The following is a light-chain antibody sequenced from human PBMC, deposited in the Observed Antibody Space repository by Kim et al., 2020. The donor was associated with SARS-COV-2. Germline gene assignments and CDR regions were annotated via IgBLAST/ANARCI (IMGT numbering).Light chain of an antibody. CDR3: SSFAGSNNPV. V-gene: IGLV2-8*01. CDR2: EVS. Sequence: QSALTQPPSASGSTGQPVTISCTGTSSDVGGYNYVSWYQQHPGKAPKLMIYEVSKRPSGVPDRFSGSKSGNTASLTVSGLQAEDEADYYCSSFAGSNNPVFGGGTQLTVL. J-gene: IGLJ2*01. CDR1: SSDVGGYNY.